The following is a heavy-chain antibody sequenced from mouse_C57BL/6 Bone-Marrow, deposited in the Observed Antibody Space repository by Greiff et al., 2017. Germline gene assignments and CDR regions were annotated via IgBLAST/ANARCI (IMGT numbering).Heavy chain of an antibody. CDR1: GYTFTSYW. J-gene: IGHJ3*01. CDR3: ARTAYYDYDGAWFAY. V-gene: IGHV1-69*01. CDR2: IDPSDSYT. Sequence: LQQPGAELVMPGASVKLSCKASGYTFTSYWLHWVKPRPGQGLEWIGEIDPSDSYTNYNQKFKGKSTLTVDKSSSTAYMQLSSLPSEDSAVYYCARTAYYDYDGAWFAYWGQGTLVTVSA. D-gene: IGHD2-4*01.